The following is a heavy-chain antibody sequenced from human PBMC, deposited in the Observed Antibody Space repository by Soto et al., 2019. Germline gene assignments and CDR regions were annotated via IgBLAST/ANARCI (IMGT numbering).Heavy chain of an antibody. Sequence: ESGGCLVKPGGSLRLSCAASGFTFSSYSMNWVRQAPGKGLEWVSSISSSSSYIYYADSVKGRFTISRDNAKNSLYLQMNSLRAEDTAVYYCARDERYCSGGSCYDAFDIWGQGTMVTVSS. D-gene: IGHD2-15*01. CDR1: GFTFSSYS. CDR3: ARDERYCSGGSCYDAFDI. CDR2: ISSSSSYI. V-gene: IGHV3-21*01. J-gene: IGHJ3*02.